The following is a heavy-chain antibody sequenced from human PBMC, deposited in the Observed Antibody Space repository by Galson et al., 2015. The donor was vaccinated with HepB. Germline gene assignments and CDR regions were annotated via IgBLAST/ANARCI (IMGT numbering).Heavy chain of an antibody. CDR2: IYSGGST. CDR3: ARDGRGRYCSSTSCPYGTYYGMDV. J-gene: IGHJ6*02. V-gene: IGHV3-53*01. CDR1: GFTVSSNY. D-gene: IGHD2-2*01. Sequence: SLRLSCAASGFTVSSNYMSWVRQAPGKGLEWVSVIYSGGSTYYADSVKGRFTISRDNSKNTLYLQMNSLRAEDTAVYYCARDGRGRYCSSTSCPYGTYYGMDVWGHGTTVTVSS.